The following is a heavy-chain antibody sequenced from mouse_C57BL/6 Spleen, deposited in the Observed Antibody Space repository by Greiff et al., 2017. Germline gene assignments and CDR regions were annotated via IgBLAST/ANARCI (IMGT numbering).Heavy chain of an antibody. CDR2: ILPGSGST. CDR1: GYTFTGYW. V-gene: IGHV1-9*01. D-gene: IGHD2-3*01. CDR3: ARLGNGYYGSYYAMDY. Sequence: VQLQQSGAELMKPGASVKLSCKATGYTFTGYWIEWVKQRPGHGLEWIGEILPGSGSTNYNEKFKGKATFTADTSSNTAYMQLSSLTTADSAIYYCARLGNGYYGSYYAMDYWGQGTSVTVSS. J-gene: IGHJ4*01.